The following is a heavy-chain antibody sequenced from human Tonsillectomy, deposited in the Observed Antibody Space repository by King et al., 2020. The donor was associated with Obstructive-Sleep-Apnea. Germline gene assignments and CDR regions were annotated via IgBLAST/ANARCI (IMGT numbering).Heavy chain of an antibody. CDR3: AGGFSSWSNVYDY. V-gene: IGHV4-59*01. CDR2: IYYSGST. J-gene: IGHJ4*02. D-gene: IGHD6-13*01. CDR1: GGSISSYY. Sequence: VQLQESGPGLVKPSETLSLTCTVSGGSISSYYWSWIRQPPGKGLEWIGYIYYSGSTHYNPSLKSRFTISVDTSNNQYSLKLSSVTAADTAVYYCAGGFSSWSNVYDYWGQGTLVTVSS.